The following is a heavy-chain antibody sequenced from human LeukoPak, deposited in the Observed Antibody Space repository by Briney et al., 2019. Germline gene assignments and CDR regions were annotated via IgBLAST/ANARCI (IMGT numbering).Heavy chain of an antibody. J-gene: IGHJ4*02. D-gene: IGHD3-22*01. CDR1: GFTFSSYG. Sequence: GGSLRLSCAASGFTFSSYGMHWVRQAPGKGLEWVAVISYDGSSKYYADSVKGRFTISRDNSKNTLYLQMNSLRAEDTAVYYCAKAFRNYYDSSGYFTIGYWGQGTLVTVSS. CDR2: ISYDGSSK. CDR3: AKAFRNYYDSSGYFTIGY. V-gene: IGHV3-30*18.